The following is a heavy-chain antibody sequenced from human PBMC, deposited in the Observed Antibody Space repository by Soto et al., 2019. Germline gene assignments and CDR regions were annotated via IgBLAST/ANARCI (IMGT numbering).Heavy chain of an antibody. D-gene: IGHD3-10*01. CDR3: ARGEGDWYFDL. V-gene: IGHV3-33*01. CDR2: IWYDGSNK. J-gene: IGHJ2*01. CDR1: GFTFSSYG. Sequence: QVQLVESGGGVVQPGRSLRLSCAASGFTFSSYGMHWVRQAPGKGLEWVAVIWYDGSNKYYADSVKGRFTISRDNSKNTLYLQMNSLRDEVTAVYYCARGEGDWYFDLWGRGTLVTVSS.